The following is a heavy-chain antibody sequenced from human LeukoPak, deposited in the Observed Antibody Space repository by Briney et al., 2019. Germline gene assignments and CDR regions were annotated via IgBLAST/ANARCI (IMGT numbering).Heavy chain of an antibody. CDR2: IGTAGDI. Sequence: GGSLRLSCAASGVTFSNYDRHWVRQATGKGLEWVSGIGTAGDIYYTGSVKGRFTISRENAKNSLYLQMNSLRAGDTGVYYCARDRGRYYMDVWGKGTTVTISS. V-gene: IGHV3-13*01. J-gene: IGHJ6*03. CDR1: GVTFSNYD. D-gene: IGHD6-25*01. CDR3: ARDRGRYYMDV.